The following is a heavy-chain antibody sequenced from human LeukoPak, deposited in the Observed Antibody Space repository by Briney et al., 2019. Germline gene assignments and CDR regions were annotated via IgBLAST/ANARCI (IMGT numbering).Heavy chain of an antibody. CDR2: ISSSGSTI. J-gene: IGHJ4*02. CDR3: AKDPDYGARWHFDY. V-gene: IGHV3-48*03. Sequence: PGGSLRLSCAASGFTFSSYEMNWVRQAPGKGLEWVSYISSSGSTIYYADSVKGRFTISRDNSKNTLYLQMNSLRAEDTAIYYCAKDPDYGARWHFDYWGQGTLVTVSS. CDR1: GFTFSSYE. D-gene: IGHD4-17*01.